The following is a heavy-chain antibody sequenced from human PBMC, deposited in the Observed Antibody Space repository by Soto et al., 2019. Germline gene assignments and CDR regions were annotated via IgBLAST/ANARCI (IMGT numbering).Heavy chain of an antibody. J-gene: IGHJ6*02. V-gene: IGHV4-39*01. D-gene: IGHD3-22*01. CDR3: VRHNYDSSGYYHYYYGMDV. CDR2: IFYSGNT. Sequence: SETLSLTCTVSGGSISSDSYYWGWIRQSPEKGLDLIWNIFYSGNTYYIPSLKSRFTISVDTSKNQFSLKLSSVTAADTAVYYFVRHNYDSSGYYHYYYGMDVWGQGTTVTVSS. CDR1: GGSISSDSYY.